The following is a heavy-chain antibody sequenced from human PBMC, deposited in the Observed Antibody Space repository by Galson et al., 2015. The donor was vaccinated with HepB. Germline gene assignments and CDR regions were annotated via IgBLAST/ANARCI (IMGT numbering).Heavy chain of an antibody. V-gene: IGHV3-7*01. J-gene: IGHJ6*02. D-gene: IGHD6-19*01. CDR3: SRDGFLGSSGDYYYGMDV. CDR2: IKQDGSEK. CDR1: GFTFSSYS. Sequence: SLRLSCAASGFTFSSYSMNWVRQAPGKGLEWVANIKQDGSEKYYVDSVRGRFSISRDNAKNSLYLQMNSLRAEDTAVFYCSRDGFLGSSGDYYYGMDVWGQGTTVTVSS.